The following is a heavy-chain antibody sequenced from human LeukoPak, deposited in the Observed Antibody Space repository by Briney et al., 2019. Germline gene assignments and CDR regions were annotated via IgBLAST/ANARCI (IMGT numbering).Heavy chain of an antibody. J-gene: IGHJ5*02. CDR3: ARGARAGWNYDWFDP. D-gene: IGHD1-7*01. V-gene: IGHV4-34*01. CDR2: INHSGSA. CDR1: GGSFRGYY. Sequence: PSETLSLTCAVYGGSFRGYYWSWIRQPPGKGLEWIGEINHSGSANYNPSLKSRVTISVDTSKNQFSLKLSSVTAADTAVYYCARGARAGWNYDWFDPWGQGTLVTVSS.